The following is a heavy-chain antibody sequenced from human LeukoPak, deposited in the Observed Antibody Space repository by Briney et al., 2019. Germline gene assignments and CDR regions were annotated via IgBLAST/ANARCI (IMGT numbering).Heavy chain of an antibody. V-gene: IGHV1-2*02. CDR3: ARVIWGAVAFDI. Sequence: ASVKVSCKASGYTFTGYYMHWVRQAPGQGLEWMAWINPNSGGTNYAQKFQGRITMTRDTSISTGYMELSRLRSDDTAVYYCARVIWGAVAFDIWGQGTMVTVSS. CDR1: GYTFTGYY. J-gene: IGHJ3*02. D-gene: IGHD3-16*01. CDR2: INPNSGGT.